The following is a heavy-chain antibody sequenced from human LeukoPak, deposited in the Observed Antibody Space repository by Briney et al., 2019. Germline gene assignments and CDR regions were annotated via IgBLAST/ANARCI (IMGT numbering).Heavy chain of an antibody. CDR2: PDPEDGKT. CDR1: RYTLTELF. CDR3: AAVPGDNYYYYYMHV. D-gene: IGHD3-16*01. V-gene: IGHV1-24*01. J-gene: IGHJ6*03. Sequence: ASVKVSCKVSRYTLTELFMHWVRQAPGKGLEWMGGPDPEDGKTIYAQKFQGRVTMAEDTSTDTAYMELSSLTSEDTAVYYCAAVPGDNYYYYYMHVWGKGTTVTVSS.